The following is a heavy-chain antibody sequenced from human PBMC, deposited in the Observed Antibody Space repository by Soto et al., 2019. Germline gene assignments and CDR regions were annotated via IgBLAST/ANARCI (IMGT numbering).Heavy chain of an antibody. J-gene: IGHJ4*02. CDR3: ARAYYYDSSGYYFDY. Sequence: SETLSLTCTVSGCSISSYYWSWIRQPPGKGLEWIGYIYYSGSTNYNPSLKSRVTISVDTSKNQFSLKLNSMTAADTAVYYCARAYYYDSSGYYFDYWGQGTLVTVPS. D-gene: IGHD3-22*01. V-gene: IGHV4-59*08. CDR1: GCSISSYY. CDR2: IYYSGST.